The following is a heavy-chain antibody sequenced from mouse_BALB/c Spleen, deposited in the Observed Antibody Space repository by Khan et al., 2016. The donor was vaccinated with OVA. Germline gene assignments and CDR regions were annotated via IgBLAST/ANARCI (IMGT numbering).Heavy chain of an antibody. D-gene: IGHD3-2*02. J-gene: IGHJ2*01. CDR1: GYIFTSYW. V-gene: IGHV1-76*01. Sequence: VQLEESGAELVRPGASVKLSCKTSGYIFTSYWIHWVKQRSGQGLEWIARIYPGTDNTYYNEKLKDKAILTADKSSSTAYMQLSSLITEDAAVYFYTREEALYYFDYWGQGTTLTVSS. CDR3: TREEALYYFDY. CDR2: IYPGTDNT.